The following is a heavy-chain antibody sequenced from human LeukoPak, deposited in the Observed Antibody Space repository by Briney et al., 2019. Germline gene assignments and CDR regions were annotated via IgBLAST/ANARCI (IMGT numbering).Heavy chain of an antibody. D-gene: IGHD2-2*02. CDR3: ARLGGAPVRHPIYHFDY. CDR1: GYSISSGYY. CDR2: IYHSGST. Sequence: SETLSLTCAVSGYSISSGYYWGWIRQSPGKGLEWIGNIYHSGSTYKNPSLKSRVTISLDTSKNQFSLKLSSVTAADTAMYYCARLGGAPVRHPIYHFDYWGQGTLVAVSS. J-gene: IGHJ4*02. V-gene: IGHV4-38-2*01.